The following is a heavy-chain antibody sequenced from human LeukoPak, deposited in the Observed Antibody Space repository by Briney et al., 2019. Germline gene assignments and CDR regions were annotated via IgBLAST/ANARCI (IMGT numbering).Heavy chain of an antibody. Sequence: SETLSLTCTVSGGSISSGGYYWSWIRQHPGKGLEWIGYIYYSGSTYYNPSLKSRVTISVDTPKNQFSLKLSSVTAADTAVYYCARAPYYYDSSGYWETAFDYWGQGTLVTVSS. CDR1: GGSISSGGYY. J-gene: IGHJ4*02. CDR3: ARAPYYYDSSGYWETAFDY. V-gene: IGHV4-31*03. CDR2: IYYSGST. D-gene: IGHD3-22*01.